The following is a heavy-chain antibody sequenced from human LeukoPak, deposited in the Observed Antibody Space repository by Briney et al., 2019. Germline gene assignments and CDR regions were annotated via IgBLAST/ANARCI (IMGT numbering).Heavy chain of an antibody. CDR3: ARLAGATTWWFDP. CDR1: GYTFTSYG. J-gene: IGHJ5*02. CDR2: ISAYNGNT. D-gene: IGHD1-26*01. V-gene: IGHV1-18*01. Sequence: ASVKVSCKASGYTFTSYGISWVRQAPGQGLEWMGWISAYNGNTNYAQKLQGRVTMTTDTSTSTAHMELRSLRSDDTAVYYCARLAGATTWWFDPWGQGTVVTVSS.